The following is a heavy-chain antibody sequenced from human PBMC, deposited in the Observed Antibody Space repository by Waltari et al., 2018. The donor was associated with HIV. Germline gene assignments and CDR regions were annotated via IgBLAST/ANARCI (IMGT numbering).Heavy chain of an antibody. V-gene: IGHV4-61*02. Sequence: QVQLQESGPGLVKPSQTLSPPCTVSGGSISRGRYYWSWIRQPAGKGLEWIGRIYTSGSTNYNPSLKSRVTISVDTSKNQFSLKLSSVTAADTAVYYCARYYCSGGSCSDYWGQGTLVTVSS. CDR1: GGSISRGRYY. CDR3: ARYYCSGGSCSDY. J-gene: IGHJ4*02. D-gene: IGHD2-15*01. CDR2: IYTSGST.